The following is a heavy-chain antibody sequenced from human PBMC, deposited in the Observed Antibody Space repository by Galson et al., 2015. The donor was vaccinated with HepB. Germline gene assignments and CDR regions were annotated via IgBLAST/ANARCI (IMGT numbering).Heavy chain of an antibody. V-gene: IGHV3-64D*06. D-gene: IGHD6-13*01. CDR2: INSNGGST. CDR1: GFTFSSFV. Sequence: SLRLSCAASGFTFSSFVMHWVRQAPGKGLEYVSNINSNGGSTYYADSVKGRFTISRDNSKNTLYLQMSSLRAEDTAVYYCFSSYYIGYWGQGTLVTVSS. J-gene: IGHJ4*02. CDR3: FSSYYIGY.